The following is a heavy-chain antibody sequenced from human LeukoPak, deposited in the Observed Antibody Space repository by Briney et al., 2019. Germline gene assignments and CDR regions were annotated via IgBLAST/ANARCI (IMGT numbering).Heavy chain of an antibody. V-gene: IGHV1-2*04. J-gene: IGHJ4*02. CDR3: ARGRSDYYDSSGPDAEYCFDY. CDR2: INPNSGGT. CDR1: GYTFTGYY. Sequence: ASVKVSCKASGYTFTGYYMHWVRQAPGQGLEWMGWINPNSGGTNYAQKFQGWVTMTRDTSISTAYMELSRLRSDDTAVYYCARGRSDYYDSSGPDAEYCFDYWGQGTLVTVSS. D-gene: IGHD3-22*01.